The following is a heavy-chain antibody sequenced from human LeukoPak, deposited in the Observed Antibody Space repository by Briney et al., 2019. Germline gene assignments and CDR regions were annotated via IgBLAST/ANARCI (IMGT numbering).Heavy chain of an antibody. Sequence: GGSLRLSCAASGFTVSSNYMSWVRQAPGKGLEWVSVIYSGGSTYYADSVKGRFTISRDNSKNTLYLQMNSLRAEDTAVYYCARDHWHSSSLDYWGQGTLVTVSS. D-gene: IGHD6-13*01. V-gene: IGHV3-66*01. CDR2: IYSGGST. J-gene: IGHJ4*02. CDR3: ARDHWHSSSLDY. CDR1: GFTVSSNY.